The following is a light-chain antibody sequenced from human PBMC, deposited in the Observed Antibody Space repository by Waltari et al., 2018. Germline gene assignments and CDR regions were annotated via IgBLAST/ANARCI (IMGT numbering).Light chain of an antibody. Sequence: DIVMTQSPDSLAVPLGETATFDCKSSQSVLYSSNNKNYLAWYQQNPGQPPKLLIYWASTRESGVPDRFSGSGSGTDFTLTISSLQAEDVAVYYCQQYYSTPGTFGQGTKLEIK. CDR2: WAS. CDR3: QQYYSTPGT. V-gene: IGKV4-1*01. CDR1: QSVLYSSNNKNY. J-gene: IGKJ2*01.